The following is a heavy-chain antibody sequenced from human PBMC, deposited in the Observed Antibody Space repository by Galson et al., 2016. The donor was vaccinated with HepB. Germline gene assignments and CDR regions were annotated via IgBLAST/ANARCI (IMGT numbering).Heavy chain of an antibody. Sequence: SVKVSCKASGYTFNTYNMHWVRQAPGQGLEWMGIIKPSGGNTIYAQKFQDRITMTRDTSTSTVYMELISLRSEDTAAYYCARELDHSFYFDYWGQGTLVTVSS. CDR1: GYTFNTYN. CDR3: ARELDHSFYFDY. D-gene: IGHD1-14*01. V-gene: IGHV1-46*02. CDR2: IKPSGGNT. J-gene: IGHJ4*02.